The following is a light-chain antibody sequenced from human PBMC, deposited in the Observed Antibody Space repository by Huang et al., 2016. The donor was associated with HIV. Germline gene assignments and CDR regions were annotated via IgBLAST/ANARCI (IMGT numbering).Light chain of an antibody. CDR1: QGIGNS. CDR2: ATS. V-gene: IGKV1-NL1*01. Sequence: DIQMTQSPSSLSASLGDRVTITCRASQGIGNSLAWYQQKPEKAPRLLLYATSRLESGVPSRFSGSGSGTHYTLTISTLQPEDIASYYCQQYHGIPWTFGQGTKVEIK. CDR3: QQYHGIPWT. J-gene: IGKJ1*01.